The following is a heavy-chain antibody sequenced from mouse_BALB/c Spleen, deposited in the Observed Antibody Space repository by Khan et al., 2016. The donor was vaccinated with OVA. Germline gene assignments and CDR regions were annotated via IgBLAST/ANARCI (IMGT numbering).Heavy chain of an antibody. D-gene: IGHD2-3*01. CDR2: ISSGGSYT. CDR3: ARQPGYYEGSAMDY. V-gene: IGHV5-6*01. CDR1: GFTFSSYG. Sequence: EVELVESGGDLVKPGGSLKLSCAASGFTFSSYGMSWVRQTPDKRLEWVAAISSGGSYTYYPDSLKGRFTISRDNAKNTLYLQIDSLKSEDTAMYYCARQPGYYEGSAMDYWGQGTSGTVSS. J-gene: IGHJ4*01.